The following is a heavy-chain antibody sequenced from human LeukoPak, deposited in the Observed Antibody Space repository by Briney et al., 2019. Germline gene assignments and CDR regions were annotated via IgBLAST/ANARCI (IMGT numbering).Heavy chain of an antibody. CDR2: ISSSSSYI. J-gene: IGHJ3*02. CDR3: ARGYSNYGYVFDI. Sequence: GGSLRLSCAASGFTFSNFGMHWVRQAPGKGLEWVSSISSSSSYIYSADSVKGRFTISRDNAKNSLYLQMNSLRAEDTALYYCARGYSNYGYVFDIWGQGTTVTVSS. D-gene: IGHD4-11*01. V-gene: IGHV3-21*01. CDR1: GFTFSNFG.